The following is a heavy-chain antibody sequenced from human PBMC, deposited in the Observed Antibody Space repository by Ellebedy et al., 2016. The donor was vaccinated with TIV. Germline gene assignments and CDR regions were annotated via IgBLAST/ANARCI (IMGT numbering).Heavy chain of an antibody. CDR2: MNPNSGNT. CDR1: GYTFTSYD. J-gene: IGHJ2*01. D-gene: IGHD4-17*01. CDR3: ARWGGRYGDKNFDL. V-gene: IGHV1-8*01. Sequence: AASVKVSCKASGYTFTSYDINWVRQATGQGLEWMGWMNPNSGNTGYAQKFQDRVTMTRNTSISTAYMELSSLRSEDTAVYYCARWGGRYGDKNFDLWGRGTLVTVSS.